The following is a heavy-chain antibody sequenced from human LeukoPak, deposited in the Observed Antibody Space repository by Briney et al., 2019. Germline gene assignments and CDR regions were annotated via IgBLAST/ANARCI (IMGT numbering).Heavy chain of an antibody. J-gene: IGHJ3*02. D-gene: IGHD1-26*01. CDR1: GFTFSSYW. CDR3: ARDPADGAGAFDI. V-gene: IGHV3-66*01. Sequence: GGSLRLPCAASGFTFSSYWMSWVRQAPGKGLEWVSVIYSDASTFHEDTVKGRFTLTRDNSKNTLYLQMNSLRAEDTGVYYCARDPADGAGAFDIWGQGTMVTVSS. CDR2: IYSDAST.